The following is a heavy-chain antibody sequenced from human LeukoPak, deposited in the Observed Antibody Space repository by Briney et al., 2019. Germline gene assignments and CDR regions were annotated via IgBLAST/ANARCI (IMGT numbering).Heavy chain of an antibody. D-gene: IGHD3-10*01. J-gene: IGHJ4*02. V-gene: IGHV3-23*01. CDR2: ISGSGRST. Sequence: PGGSLRLSCAASGFTFSNYAMGWVRQAPGKGLEWVSGISGSGRSTHYADSVKGRFTISRDNSKDTLYLQMNSLRAEDTAVYYCAKGKFNYYGSGSYGLDYWGQGTLVTVSS. CDR1: GFTFSNYA. CDR3: AKGKFNYYGSGSYGLDY.